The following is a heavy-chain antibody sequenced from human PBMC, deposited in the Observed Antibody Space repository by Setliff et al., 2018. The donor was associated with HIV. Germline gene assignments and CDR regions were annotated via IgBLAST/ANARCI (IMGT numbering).Heavy chain of an antibody. D-gene: IGHD3-22*01. Sequence: KPSETLSLTCTVSGGSISSGDYYWSWIRQHPGKGLEWIGYIYYSGSTYYNPSLKSRLTISIDTSKNQFSLNLSSVTAADTAVYYCARTYYYDKSGKGYMGVWGKGTTVTVSS. CDR2: IYYSGST. J-gene: IGHJ6*03. CDR1: GGSISSGDYY. CDR3: ARTYYYDKSGKGYMGV. V-gene: IGHV4-31*03.